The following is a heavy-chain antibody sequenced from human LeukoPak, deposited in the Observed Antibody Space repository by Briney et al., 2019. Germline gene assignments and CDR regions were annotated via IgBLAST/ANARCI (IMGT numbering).Heavy chain of an antibody. J-gene: IGHJ5*02. CDR3: ARHRTAMSSSWYWFDP. D-gene: IGHD6-13*01. Sequence: SETLSLTCTVSGGSISSSTYYWGWIRQPPGKGLEWIASIYYSGSTYYNPSLKSRVTISIDTSKNQFSLKLSSVTAADTAAYYCARHRTAMSSSWYWFDPWGQGTLVTVSS. V-gene: IGHV4-39*01. CDR1: GGSISSSTYY. CDR2: IYYSGST.